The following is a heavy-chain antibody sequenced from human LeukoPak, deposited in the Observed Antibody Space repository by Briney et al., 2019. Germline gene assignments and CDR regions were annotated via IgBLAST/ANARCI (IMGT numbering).Heavy chain of an antibody. D-gene: IGHD2-2*01. CDR2: ISSSSSYI. Sequence: GGSLRLSCAASGFTFSSYSMNWVRQAPGKGLGWVSPISSSSSYIYYADSVKGRFTISRDNAKNSLYLQMNSLRAEDTAVYYCHCSSTSWDAWGQGTLVTVSS. CDR3: HCSSTSWDA. V-gene: IGHV3-21*01. J-gene: IGHJ4*02. CDR1: GFTFSSYS.